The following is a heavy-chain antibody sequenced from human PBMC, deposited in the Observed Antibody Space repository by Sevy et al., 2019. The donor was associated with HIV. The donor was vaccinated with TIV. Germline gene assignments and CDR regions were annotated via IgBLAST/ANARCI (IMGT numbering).Heavy chain of an antibody. D-gene: IGHD1-26*01. CDR1: GFTFSSYW. V-gene: IGHV3-7*01. Sequence: GGSLRLSCAASGFTFSSYWMSWVRQAPGKGLEWVANINHDGSDKYYVDSVKGRFTISRDNAKNSLYLQMNSPRVEDTAVYYCARVHLDSGGYWDAFDIWGQGTMVTVSS. CDR2: INHDGSDK. J-gene: IGHJ3*02. CDR3: ARVHLDSGGYWDAFDI.